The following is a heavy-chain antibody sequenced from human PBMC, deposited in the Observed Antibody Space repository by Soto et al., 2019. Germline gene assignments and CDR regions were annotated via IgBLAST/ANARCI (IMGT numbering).Heavy chain of an antibody. CDR3: AKDRVPSIVVVVAATDWFDP. CDR2: ISGSGGST. V-gene: IGHV3-23*01. D-gene: IGHD2-15*01. CDR1: GYTFSSYA. Sequence: EVQLLESGGGLVQPGRSLRLSCAASGYTFSSYAMSWVRQAPGKGLEWVSAISGSGGSTYYADSVKGRFTISRDNSKNTLYLQMNSLRAEDTAVYYCAKDRVPSIVVVVAATDWFDPWGQGTLVTVSS. J-gene: IGHJ5*02.